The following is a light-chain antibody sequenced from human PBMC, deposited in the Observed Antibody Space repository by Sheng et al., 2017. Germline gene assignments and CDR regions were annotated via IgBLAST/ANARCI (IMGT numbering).Light chain of an antibody. CDR1: QNVSSW. Sequence: DIQLTQSPSTLSASVGDRVTFTCRASQNVSSWVAWFQQRPGQAPKLLIFKASNLESGVPSRLSGSGSGTEFTLTINSLQPDDSATYYCQQYNIYPLTFGQGTTVEI. CDR3: QQYNIYPLT. CDR2: KAS. V-gene: IGKV1-5*03. J-gene: IGKJ1*01.